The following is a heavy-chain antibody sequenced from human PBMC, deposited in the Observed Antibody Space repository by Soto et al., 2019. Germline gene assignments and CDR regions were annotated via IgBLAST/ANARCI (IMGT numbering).Heavy chain of an antibody. D-gene: IGHD2-2*01. Sequence: SETLSLTCTVSGGSISSGDYYWSWIRQPPGKGLEWIGEINHSGSTNYNPSLKSRVTISVDTSKNQFSLKLSSVTAADTAVYYCATGGDIVVVPAIWGQGTMVTGSS. J-gene: IGHJ3*02. CDR3: ATGGDIVVVPAI. CDR2: INHSGST. V-gene: IGHV4-39*07. CDR1: GGSISSGDYY.